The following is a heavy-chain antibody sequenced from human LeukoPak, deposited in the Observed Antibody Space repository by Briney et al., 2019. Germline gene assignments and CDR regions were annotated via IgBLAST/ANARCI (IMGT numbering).Heavy chain of an antibody. CDR1: GFTFSSYG. CDR2: ISYVGSNK. Sequence: GGSLRLSCAASGFTFSSYGMHWVRQAPGKGLEWVAVISYVGSNKYYADSVKGRFTISRDNSKNTLYLQMNSLRAEDTAVYYCAKALVGATGIDYWGQGTLVTVSS. D-gene: IGHD1-26*01. CDR3: AKALVGATGIDY. V-gene: IGHV3-30*18. J-gene: IGHJ4*02.